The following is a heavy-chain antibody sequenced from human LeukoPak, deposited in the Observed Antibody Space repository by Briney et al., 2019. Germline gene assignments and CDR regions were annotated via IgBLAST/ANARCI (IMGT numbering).Heavy chain of an antibody. Sequence: GTTNSNPSLKTRVTISVDTSKNQFSLKLSSVTATDTAVYYCARQRGYSYGYVRAGPPFDYWGQGTLVTVSS. J-gene: IGHJ4*02. CDR3: ARQRGYSYGYVRAGPPFDY. CDR2: GTT. V-gene: IGHV4-59*08. D-gene: IGHD5-18*01.